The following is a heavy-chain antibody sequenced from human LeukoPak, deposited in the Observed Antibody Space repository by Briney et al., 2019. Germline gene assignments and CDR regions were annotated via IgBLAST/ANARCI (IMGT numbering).Heavy chain of an antibody. J-gene: IGHJ4*02. CDR2: ISSGCSTT. D-gene: IGHD3-10*01. V-gene: IGHV3-48*02. Sequence: GGSLRLSCAASGFTFSPLGMNWVRQAPGRGLEWVSYISSGCSTTYYADSVKGLFTISRDNAKNSLYLQLNSLRDEDTAVYYCARGRGLTLSYHYFDYWGQGTLVPVSS. CDR3: ARGRGLTLSYHYFDY. CDR1: GFTFSPLG.